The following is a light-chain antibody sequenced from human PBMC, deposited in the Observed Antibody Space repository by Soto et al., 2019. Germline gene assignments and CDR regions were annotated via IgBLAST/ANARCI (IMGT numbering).Light chain of an antibody. J-gene: IGLJ1*01. CDR2: DVS. V-gene: IGLV2-11*01. Sequence: QSALTQPRSVSGSPGQSVTISCTGTSSDVGGYNYVSWYQQHPGKAPKLMIYDVSKRPSGVPDRFSGSKSGNTASLTISGLQAEDEADYCCSSCAGSYSYVFGTGTKVTLL. CDR1: SSDVGGYNY. CDR3: SSCAGSYSYV.